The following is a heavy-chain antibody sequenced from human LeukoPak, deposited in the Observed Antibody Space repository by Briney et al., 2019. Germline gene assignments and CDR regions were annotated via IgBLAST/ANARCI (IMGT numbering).Heavy chain of an antibody. Sequence: GGSLRLSCAASGFTFSAYSMNWVRQAPGKGLEWVSTISSNRNYIYYADSVKGRFAISRDNARDSVSLQMDSLRAEDTAVYFCTRDLSARFPGGFDYWGQGILVTVSS. V-gene: IGHV3-21*06. CDR1: GFTFSAYS. J-gene: IGHJ4*02. D-gene: IGHD3-10*01. CDR3: TRDLSARFPGGFDY. CDR2: ISSNRNYI.